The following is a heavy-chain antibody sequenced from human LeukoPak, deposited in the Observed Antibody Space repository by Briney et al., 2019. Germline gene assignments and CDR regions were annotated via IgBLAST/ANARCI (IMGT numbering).Heavy chain of an antibody. Sequence: PGGSLRLSCAASGFTFNSFAMSWVRRAPGKGLEWVSAISGSGIGTYYADSVKGRFTISRDNSKSTLFLQMNSLRADDTAVYYCAKAPGSRYFDYWGQGTLVTVSS. J-gene: IGHJ4*02. V-gene: IGHV3-23*01. CDR1: GFTFNSFA. CDR2: ISGSGIGT. CDR3: AKAPGSRYFDY. D-gene: IGHD3-10*01.